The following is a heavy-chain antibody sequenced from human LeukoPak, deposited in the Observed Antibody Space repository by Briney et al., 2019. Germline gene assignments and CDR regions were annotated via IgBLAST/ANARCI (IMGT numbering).Heavy chain of an antibody. CDR2: ISGSGGST. V-gene: IGHV3-23*01. Sequence: GGSLRLSCAATGFTFSSYAMSWVRQVPGKGLEWVSAISGSGGSTYYADSVKGRFTISRDNSKNTLFLQMTGLRAEDTAVYYCAKGWGYSSSWTGLFDYWGQGTLVTVSS. CDR3: AKGWGYSSSWTGLFDY. CDR1: GFTFSSYA. J-gene: IGHJ4*02. D-gene: IGHD6-13*01.